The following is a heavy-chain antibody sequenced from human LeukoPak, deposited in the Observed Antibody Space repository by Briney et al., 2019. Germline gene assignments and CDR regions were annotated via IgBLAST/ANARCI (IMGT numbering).Heavy chain of an antibody. CDR3: ARVPYYDSSGYDN. J-gene: IGHJ4*02. V-gene: IGHV1-3*01. CDR1: GYTFTSYA. CDR2: INAGNGNT. Sequence: ASVKVSCKASGYTFTSYAMHWVRQAPGQRLEWMGWINAGNGNTKYSQKFQGRVTITRDTSASTAYMDLSSLTSEDTAVYYCARVPYYDSSGYDNWGQGTLVTVSS. D-gene: IGHD3-22*01.